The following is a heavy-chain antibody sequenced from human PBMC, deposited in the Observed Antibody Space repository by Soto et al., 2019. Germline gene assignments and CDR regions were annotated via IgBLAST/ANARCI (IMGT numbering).Heavy chain of an antibody. CDR3: TTGSDGVLYYYYYGMDV. J-gene: IGHJ6*02. D-gene: IGHD4-17*01. CDR2: IKSKTDGGTT. Sequence: AGGSLRLSCAASGCTFSNALMNWVRQAPGKGLEWVGRIKSKTDGGTTDYAAPVKGRFTISRDDSKNTLYLQMNSLKTEDTAVYYCTTGSDGVLYYYYYGMDVWGQGTTVTVSS. CDR1: GCTFSNAL. V-gene: IGHV3-15*07.